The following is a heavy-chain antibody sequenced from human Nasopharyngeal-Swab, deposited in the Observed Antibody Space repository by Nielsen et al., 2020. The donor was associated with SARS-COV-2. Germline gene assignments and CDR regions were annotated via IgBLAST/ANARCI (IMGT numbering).Heavy chain of an antibody. V-gene: IGHV1-8*01. D-gene: IGHD6-13*01. CDR1: GYTFTSYD. CDR3: ARGLGYSSSWGLDY. J-gene: IGHJ4*02. Sequence: ASVKVSCNASGYTFTSYDINWVRQATGQGLEWMGWMNPNSGNTGYAQKFQGRVTMTRNTSISTAYMELSSLRSEDTAVYYCARGLGYSSSWGLDYWGQGTLVTVSS. CDR2: MNPNSGNT.